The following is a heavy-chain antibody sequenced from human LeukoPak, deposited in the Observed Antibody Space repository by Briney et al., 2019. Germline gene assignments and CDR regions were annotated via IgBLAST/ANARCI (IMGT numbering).Heavy chain of an antibody. D-gene: IGHD3-22*01. J-gene: IGHJ5*02. CDR3: ARVGSRYDSSGYYYFNWFDP. Sequence: GGSLRLSCAASGFTFSSYWMSWARQAPGKGLEWVANIKQDGSEKYYVDSVKGRFTISRDNAKNSLYLQMNSLRAEDTAVYYCARVGSRYDSSGYYYFNWFDPWGQGTLVTVSS. V-gene: IGHV3-7*01. CDR2: IKQDGSEK. CDR1: GFTFSSYW.